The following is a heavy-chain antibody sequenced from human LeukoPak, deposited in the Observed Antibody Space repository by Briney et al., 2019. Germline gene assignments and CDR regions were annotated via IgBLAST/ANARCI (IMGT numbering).Heavy chain of an antibody. CDR1: GFTFSSYA. Sequence: GGSLRLSCAASGFTFSSYAMHWVCQAPGKGLEWVAVISYDGSNKYYADSVKGRFTISRDNSKNTLYLQMNSLRAEDTAVYYCAKSLGSSTMDVWGQGTTVSVSS. CDR3: AKSLGSSTMDV. D-gene: IGHD2-2*01. CDR2: ISYDGSNK. V-gene: IGHV3-30-3*02. J-gene: IGHJ6*02.